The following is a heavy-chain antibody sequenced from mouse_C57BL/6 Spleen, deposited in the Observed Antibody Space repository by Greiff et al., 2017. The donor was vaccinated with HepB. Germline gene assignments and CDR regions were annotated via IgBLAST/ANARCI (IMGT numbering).Heavy chain of an antibody. V-gene: IGHV1-55*01. J-gene: IGHJ4*01. CDR3: ARYYYGSSDVGYAMDY. CDR1: GYTFTSYW. CDR2: IYPGSGST. Sequence: VQLQQSGAELVKPGASVKMSCKASGYTFTSYWITWVKQRPGQGLEWIGDIYPGSGSTNYNEKFKSKATLTVDTSSSTAYMQLSSLTSEDSAVYYCARYYYGSSDVGYAMDYWGQGTSVTVSS. D-gene: IGHD1-1*01.